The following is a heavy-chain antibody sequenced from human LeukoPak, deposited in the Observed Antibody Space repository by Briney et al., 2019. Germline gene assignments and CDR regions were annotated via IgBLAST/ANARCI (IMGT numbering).Heavy chain of an antibody. Sequence: GGSLRLSCAASGFTFSSYAMHWVRQAPGKGLEYVSAISSNGGSTYYANSVKGRFTISRDNSKKTLYLQMGSLRAEDMAVYYCAGGSSSLYKNWFDPWGQGTLVTVSS. CDR1: GFTFSSYA. V-gene: IGHV3-64*01. J-gene: IGHJ5*02. CDR2: ISSNGGST. D-gene: IGHD6-13*01. CDR3: AGGSSSLYKNWFDP.